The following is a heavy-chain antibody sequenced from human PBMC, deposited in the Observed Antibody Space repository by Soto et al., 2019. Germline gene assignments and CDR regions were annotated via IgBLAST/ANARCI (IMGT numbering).Heavy chain of an antibody. CDR3: AKDRLAGGFDY. Sequence: DVQLVDSGGGLVQPGGSLRLSCAASGFTFSNYAMSWVRQAPGKGLEWVSLVSATAGTTYYTDSVKGRFTISRDNSRYTVYLQMNILRADDTAVDYCAKDRLAGGFDYWGQGTLVTVSS. D-gene: IGHD3-16*01. CDR2: VSATAGTT. J-gene: IGHJ4*02. V-gene: IGHV3-23*04. CDR1: GFTFSNYA.